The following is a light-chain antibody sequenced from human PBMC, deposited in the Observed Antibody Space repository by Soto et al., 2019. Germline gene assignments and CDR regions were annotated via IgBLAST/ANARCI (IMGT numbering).Light chain of an antibody. V-gene: IGKV3-11*01. CDR2: DAS. CDR3: QQGSNWPPT. CDR1: QSVSSY. Sequence: EIVLTQSPATLSLSPGERATLSCRASQSVSSYLAWYQQKPGQAPRLLIYDASNRATGIPARFSGSGSGTDFTLTISSLEPEDFAVYYCQQGSNWPPTFGQGTRLESK. J-gene: IGKJ5*01.